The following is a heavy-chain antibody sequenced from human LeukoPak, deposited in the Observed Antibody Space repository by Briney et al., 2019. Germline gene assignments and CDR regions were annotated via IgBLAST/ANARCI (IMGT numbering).Heavy chain of an antibody. Sequence: GGSLRLSCAASGFTFSSYWMHWVRQAPGKGLEWVSVIYSGGSTYYADSVKGRFTISRDNSKNTLYLQMNSLRAEDTAVYYCARGGGSYFYFDYWGQGTLVTVSS. J-gene: IGHJ4*02. D-gene: IGHD1-26*01. CDR2: IYSGGST. V-gene: IGHV3-53*01. CDR1: GFTFSSYW. CDR3: ARGGGSYFYFDY.